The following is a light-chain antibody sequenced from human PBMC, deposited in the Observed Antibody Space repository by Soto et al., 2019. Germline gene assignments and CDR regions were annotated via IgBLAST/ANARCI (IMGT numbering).Light chain of an antibody. Sequence: QSALTQPASVSGSPGQSITISCTGNSSDVGSYNVVSWYQHHPGKAPKLMIYDVTKRPSGVSNRFSGSKSGNTASLTISGLQAEDEADDYCCSYSGSSTYVFGTGTKLTVL. CDR2: DVT. J-gene: IGLJ1*01. CDR1: SSDVGSYNV. V-gene: IGLV2-23*02. CDR3: CSYSGSSTYV.